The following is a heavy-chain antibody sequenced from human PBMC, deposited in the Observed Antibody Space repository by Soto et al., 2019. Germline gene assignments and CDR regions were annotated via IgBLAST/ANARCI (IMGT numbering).Heavy chain of an antibody. CDR3: ARPPGQHWLVERGYSN. J-gene: IGHJ4*02. Sequence: GGSLRLSCAASGFIFSSYAMHWVRQAPGKGLEWVAVISYDGTNKYYADSVKGRFIFSRDNSRNTFYLQMNSLRVEDTAVYYCARPPGQHWLVERGYSNWGQGTLVTVSS. CDR1: GFIFSSYA. D-gene: IGHD6-19*01. CDR2: ISYDGTNK. V-gene: IGHV3-30-3*01.